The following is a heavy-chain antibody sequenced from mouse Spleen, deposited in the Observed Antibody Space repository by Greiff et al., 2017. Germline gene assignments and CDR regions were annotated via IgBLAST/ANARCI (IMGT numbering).Heavy chain of an antibody. Sequence: VQGVESGAELVRPGTSVKISCKASGYTFTNYWLGWVKQRPGHGLEWIGDIYPGGGYTNYNEKFKGKATLTADTSSSTAYMQLSSLTSEDSAVYFCAREDGYFDVWGAGTTVTVSS. V-gene: IGHV1-63*02. J-gene: IGHJ1*01. CDR3: AREDGYFDV. CDR2: IYPGGGYT. CDR1: GYTFTNYW.